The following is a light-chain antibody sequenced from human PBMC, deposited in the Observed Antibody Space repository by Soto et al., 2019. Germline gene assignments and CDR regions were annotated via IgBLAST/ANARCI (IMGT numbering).Light chain of an antibody. CDR3: QQINGYPLT. CDR2: AAS. Sequence: DVPLTQTPSFLSASVGDRVTITCRASRDISTYLAWYQQKPGKAPKLLIYAASTLHTGVPSRFSGSGSGTAFTLTISSLQPEDFATFICQQINGYPLTFGGGTKVEI. V-gene: IGKV1-9*01. CDR1: RDISTY. J-gene: IGKJ4*01.